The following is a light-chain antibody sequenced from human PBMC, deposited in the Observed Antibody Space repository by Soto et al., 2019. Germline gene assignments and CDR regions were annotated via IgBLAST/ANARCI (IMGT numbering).Light chain of an antibody. J-gene: IGKJ5*01. CDR3: QQYGSSPIA. V-gene: IGKV3-20*01. CDR1: QSVSSSS. CDR2: GAS. Sequence: EIVLTQSPGTLSLSPGERATLSCRATQSVSSSSVAWYQQKPGQAPRLLISGASSRATGIPDRFSGSGSGTDFTLTISRLEPEDFAVYYCQQYGSSPIAFGQGTRLDMK.